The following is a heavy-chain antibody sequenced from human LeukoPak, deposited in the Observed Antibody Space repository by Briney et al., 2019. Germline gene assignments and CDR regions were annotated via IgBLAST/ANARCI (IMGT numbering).Heavy chain of an antibody. V-gene: IGHV4-59*01. J-gene: IGHJ5*02. CDR2: IYYSGST. CDR1: GGSISSYY. D-gene: IGHD3-10*01. CDR3: ARATPDYYGSGSYYANWFDP. Sequence: SETLSLTCTVSGGSISSYYWSWIRQPPGKGLEWIGYIYYSGSTNYNPSLKSRVTISVDTSKNQFPLKLSSVTAADTAVYYCARATPDYYGSGSYYANWFDPWGQGTLVTVSS.